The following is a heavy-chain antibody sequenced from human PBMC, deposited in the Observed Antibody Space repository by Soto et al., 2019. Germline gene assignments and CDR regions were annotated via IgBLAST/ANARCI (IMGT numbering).Heavy chain of an antibody. J-gene: IGHJ4*02. D-gene: IGHD3-22*01. CDR2: INHSGST. V-gene: IGHV4-34*01. CDR3: ATSPLISSGYSAPRF. CDR1: GGSFSGYY. Sequence: SETLSLTCAVYGGSFSGYYWSWIRQPPGKGLEWIGEINHSGSTNYNPSPKSRVTISVDTSKNQFSLKLSSVTAADTAVYYCATSPLISSGYSAPRFWGQGTLVTVSS.